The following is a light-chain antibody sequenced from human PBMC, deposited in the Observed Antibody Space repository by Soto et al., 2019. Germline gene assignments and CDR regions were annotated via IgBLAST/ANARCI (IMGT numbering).Light chain of an antibody. CDR1: QSVSSNY. J-gene: IGKJ1*01. CDR3: QQYGTSPVT. CDR2: GAS. V-gene: IGKV3-20*01. Sequence: EIVLTQSPGTLSLSPGERATLSCRASQSVSSNYLAWYQQKPGQAPRLLIYGASSRATGIPDSFSGSGSGTDFNLTINRLEPEDVAVFYYQQYGTSPVTFGQGTKVEIK.